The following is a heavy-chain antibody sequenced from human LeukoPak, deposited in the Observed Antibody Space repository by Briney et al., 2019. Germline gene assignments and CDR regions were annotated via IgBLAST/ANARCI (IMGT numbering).Heavy chain of an antibody. J-gene: IGHJ4*02. CDR1: GGSISSYY. CDR3: ARDSGGPYDSSGFDY. V-gene: IGHV4-59*01. CDR2: IYYRGST. D-gene: IGHD3-22*01. Sequence: SETLSLTCNVSGGSISSYYWGWIRQPPGKGLEWIGYIYYRGSTDYNPSLKSRVTISLGTSKNQFSLKLSSVTAADTAVYYCARDSGGPYDSSGFDYWGQGTLVTVSS.